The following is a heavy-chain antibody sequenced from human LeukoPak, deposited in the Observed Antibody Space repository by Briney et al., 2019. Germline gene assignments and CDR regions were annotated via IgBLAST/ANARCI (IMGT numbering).Heavy chain of an antibody. V-gene: IGHV4-59*01. Sequence: PSETLSLNCTVSGGSISSYYWSWIRQPPGKGLEWIGYIYYSGSTNYNPSLKSRVTISVDTSKNQFSLKLSSVTAADTAVYYCARDREVTMVRGVRYYYYYGMDVWGQGTTVTVSS. CDR3: ARDREVTMVRGVRYYYYYGMDV. D-gene: IGHD3-10*01. J-gene: IGHJ6*02. CDR1: GGSISSYY. CDR2: IYYSGST.